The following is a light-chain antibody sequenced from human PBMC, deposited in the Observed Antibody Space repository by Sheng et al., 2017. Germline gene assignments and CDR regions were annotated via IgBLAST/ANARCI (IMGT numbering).Light chain of an antibody. CDR1: QSFSSSY. CDR2: GAS. V-gene: IGKV3-20*01. J-gene: IGKJ4*01. CDR3: QQYHSSPS. Sequence: EIVLTQSPGTLSLSPGERATLSCRASQSFSSSYLTWYQQKPGQAPRLLIYGASSRATGIPDRFSGSGSGTDFTLTISRLEPEDFAVYYCQQYHSSPSFGGGTKVEIK.